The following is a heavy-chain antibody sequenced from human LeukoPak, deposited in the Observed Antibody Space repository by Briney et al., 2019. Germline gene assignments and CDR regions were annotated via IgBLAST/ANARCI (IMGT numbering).Heavy chain of an antibody. D-gene: IGHD6-6*01. J-gene: IGHJ5*02. CDR2: IYHSGST. CDR3: ARAGGVYSSSSNGWFDP. V-gene: IGHV4-30-2*01. CDR1: GGSVSSGGYS. Sequence: SQTLSLTCNVSGGSVSSGGYSWSWIRQPPGTGLEWIGYIYHSGSTYYNPSLKSRVTISVDRSKNQFSLKLSSVTAADTAVYYCARAGGVYSSSSNGWFDPWGQGTLVTVSS.